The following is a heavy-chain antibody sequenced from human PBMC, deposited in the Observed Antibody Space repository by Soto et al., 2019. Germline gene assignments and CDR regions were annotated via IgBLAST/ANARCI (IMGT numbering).Heavy chain of an antibody. CDR3: PGGIFAYTNWFDP. CDR1: GDSISSGDYY. V-gene: IGHV4-30-4*01. Sequence: PSETVSLTCTVSGDSISSGDYYWSWIRQPPGKGLEWIGYIYYSGSTYYNPSLKSRVTISVDTSKNQFSLKVTSVTAADTAAYYCPGGIFAYTNWFDPRGQGTRITAFS. J-gene: IGHJ5*02. CDR2: IYYSGST. D-gene: IGHD2-21*01.